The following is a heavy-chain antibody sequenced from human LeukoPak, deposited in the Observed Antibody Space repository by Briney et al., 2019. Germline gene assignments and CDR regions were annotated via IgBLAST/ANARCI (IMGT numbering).Heavy chain of an antibody. V-gene: IGHV1-8*01. CDR3: ARGGGSRPNNWGFRCYYYHGMDV. J-gene: IGHJ6*02. CDR2: MNPNSGNT. CDR1: GYTFTSYD. Sequence: ASVKVSCKASGYTFTSYDINWVRQATGQGLEWMGWMNPNSGNTGYAQKFQGRVTMTRNTSISTAYMELSSLRSEDTAVYYCARGGGSRPNNWGFRCYYYHGMDVWGQGTTVTVSS. D-gene: IGHD7-27*01.